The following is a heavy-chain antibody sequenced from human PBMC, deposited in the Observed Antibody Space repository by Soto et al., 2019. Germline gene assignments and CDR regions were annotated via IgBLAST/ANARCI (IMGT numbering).Heavy chain of an antibody. J-gene: IGHJ4*02. CDR3: AKATPPGYSYAPLWH. Sequence: GGSLRLSCAASGLTFSNYWMHWVRQDPGKGLEWVSRISGSGTTLYYADSVKGRFTISRDNSKNTLYLQMNSLRAEDTAVYYCAKATPPGYSYAPLWHWGQGTLVTVSS. CDR1: GLTFSNYW. D-gene: IGHD5-18*01. CDR2: ISGSGTTL. V-gene: IGHV3-23*01.